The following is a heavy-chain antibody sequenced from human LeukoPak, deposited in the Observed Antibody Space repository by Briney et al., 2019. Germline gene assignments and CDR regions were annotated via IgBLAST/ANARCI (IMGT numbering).Heavy chain of an antibody. Sequence: SVKVSCXASGGTFSSYAISWVRQAPGQGLEWMGRIIPIFGTANYAQKFQGRVTMTTDTSTSTAYMELRSLRSDDTAVYYCARGGPFPSSSSSREYYLDYWGQGTLVTVSS. V-gene: IGHV1-69*05. J-gene: IGHJ4*02. CDR2: IIPIFGTA. CDR3: ARGGPFPSSSSSREYYLDY. CDR1: GGTFSSYA. D-gene: IGHD6-6*01.